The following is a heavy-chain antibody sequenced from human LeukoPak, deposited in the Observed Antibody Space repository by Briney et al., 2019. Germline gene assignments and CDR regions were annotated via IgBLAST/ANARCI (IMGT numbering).Heavy chain of an antibody. CDR1: GYTFTSYG. V-gene: IGHV1-18*01. Sequence: ASVEVSCKASGYTFTSYGISWVRQAPGQGLEWMGWIGAYNGNTNYAQKLQGRVTMTTDTSTSTAYMELRSLRSDDTAVYYCATTAVAGPNDAFDIWGQGTMVTVSS. J-gene: IGHJ3*02. CDR2: IGAYNGNT. CDR3: ATTAVAGPNDAFDI. D-gene: IGHD6-19*01.